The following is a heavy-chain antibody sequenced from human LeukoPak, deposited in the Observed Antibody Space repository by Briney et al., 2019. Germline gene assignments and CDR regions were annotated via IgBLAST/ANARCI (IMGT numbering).Heavy chain of an antibody. CDR2: IYYSGST. Sequence: PSETLSFTCTVSGGSISSSSCYWGWIRQPPGKGLEWIGSIYYSGSTYYNPSLKSRVTISVDTSKNQFSLKLSSVTPADTAVYYCARAIDEDIVGATSHFDYWGQGTLATVSS. CDR3: ARAIDEDIVGATSHFDY. CDR1: GGSISSSSCY. D-gene: IGHD1-26*01. J-gene: IGHJ4*02. V-gene: IGHV4-39*07.